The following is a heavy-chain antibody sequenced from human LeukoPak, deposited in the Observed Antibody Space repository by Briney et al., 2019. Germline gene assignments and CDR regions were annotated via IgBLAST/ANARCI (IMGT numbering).Heavy chain of an antibody. J-gene: IGHJ4*02. CDR3: ARVGAWDLQRVFEY. D-gene: IGHD1-26*01. V-gene: IGHV3-7*01. Sequence: GGSLRLSCAASGFRFCDYWMPWARHIPGKGLEWVANIKQDGAEKHYAESVEGRFIISRDNAKNSLFLEMDSLKVEDTAVYYCARVGAWDLQRVFEYWGQGTLVTVSS. CDR1: GFRFCDYW. CDR2: IKQDGAEK.